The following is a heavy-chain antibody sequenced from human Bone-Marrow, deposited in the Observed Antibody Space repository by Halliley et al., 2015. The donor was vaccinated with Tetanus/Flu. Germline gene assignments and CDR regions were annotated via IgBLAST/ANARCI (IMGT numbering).Heavy chain of an antibody. D-gene: IGHD3-22*01. V-gene: IGHV3-30*02. Sequence: SLRLSCAASGFTFRSYGMHWVRQGPGKGLEWVAFIQNDGIDKWYADFVQGRFTISRDNSKNTVFLQMNSLRAEDTAVYFCAREISRSYLGGIGPWGQGTLVTVSS. CDR2: IQNDGIDK. J-gene: IGHJ5*02. CDR1: GFTFRSYG. CDR3: AREISRSYLGGIGP.